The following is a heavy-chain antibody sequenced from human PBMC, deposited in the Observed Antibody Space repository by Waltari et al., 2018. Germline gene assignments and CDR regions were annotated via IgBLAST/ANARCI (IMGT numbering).Heavy chain of an antibody. Sequence: QVQLVQSGAEVKKPGASVKVSCKASGYSFIDQYIHWVRQAPGQGLEWMGWFNPNTGVTKFAQKFQGRVTMTSNTSMRTAHMELSRLGFDDTAVYYCALEQRDAVAYFDYWGQGTLVTVSS. J-gene: IGHJ4*02. CDR2: FNPNTGVT. CDR1: GYSFIDQY. D-gene: IGHD5-18*01. CDR3: ALEQRDAVAYFDY. V-gene: IGHV1-2*02.